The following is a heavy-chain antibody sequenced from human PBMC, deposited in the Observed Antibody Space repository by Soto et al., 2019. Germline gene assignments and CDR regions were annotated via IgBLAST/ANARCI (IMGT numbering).Heavy chain of an antibody. Sequence: GGSLRLSCAASGFTFSSYSMNWVRQAPGKGLERVSYISSSNSTIYYADSVKGRFTISRDNAKNSLYLQMNSLRDEDTAVYYCARDELLPYSSSWDYYYYGMDVWGQGTTVTVSS. D-gene: IGHD6-13*01. CDR1: GFTFSSYS. V-gene: IGHV3-48*02. CDR3: ARDELLPYSSSWDYYYYGMDV. CDR2: ISSSNSTI. J-gene: IGHJ6*02.